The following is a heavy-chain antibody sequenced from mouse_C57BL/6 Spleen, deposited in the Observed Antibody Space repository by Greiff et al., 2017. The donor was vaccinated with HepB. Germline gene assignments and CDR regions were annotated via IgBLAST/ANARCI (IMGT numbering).Heavy chain of an antibody. J-gene: IGHJ2*01. CDR2: INHNNGGT. D-gene: IGHD1-1*01. Sequence: VQLQQSGPELVKPGASVKIPCKASGYTFTDYNMDWVKQSHGKSLEWIGDINHNNGGTIYNQKFKGKAALTVDKSSSTAYMELRSLTSDDTAVYYCARRDYYGSSYFDYWGQGTTLTVSS. CDR3: ARRDYYGSSYFDY. V-gene: IGHV1-18*01. CDR1: GYTFTDYN.